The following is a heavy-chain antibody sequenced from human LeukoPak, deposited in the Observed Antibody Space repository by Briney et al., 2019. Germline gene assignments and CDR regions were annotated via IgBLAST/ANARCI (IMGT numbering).Heavy chain of an antibody. CDR1: GSGFTSCG. Sequence: GASGNLSLNSAGSGFTSCGFNWVWVRKAPGQERMGWMNRNSGNTGYAQKFQGRVTMTRNTSISTAYMELSSLRSEDTAVYYCAIAVAGNVVDYWGQGTLVTVSS. CDR3: AIAVAGNVVDY. CDR2: MNRNSGNT. D-gene: IGHD6-19*01. V-gene: IGHV1-8*01. J-gene: IGHJ4*02.